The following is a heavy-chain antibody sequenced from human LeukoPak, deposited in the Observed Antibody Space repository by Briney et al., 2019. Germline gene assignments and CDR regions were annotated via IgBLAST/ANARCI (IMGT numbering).Heavy chain of an antibody. J-gene: IGHJ5*02. Sequence: ETVSLTCAVYGGSFSGYYWSWVRQAPGKGLEWVANIKQDGSVQFYMDSLKGRFSVSRDNAKNSLYLQMNGLRVEDTAVYYCTRLQIAVAGPNWFDPWGQGTLVTVSS. CDR1: GGSFSGYY. CDR3: TRLQIAVAGPNWFDP. D-gene: IGHD6-19*01. V-gene: IGHV3-7*01. CDR2: IKQDGSVQ.